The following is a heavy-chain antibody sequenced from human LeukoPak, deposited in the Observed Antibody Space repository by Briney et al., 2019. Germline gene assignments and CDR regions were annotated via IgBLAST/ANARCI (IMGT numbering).Heavy chain of an antibody. CDR1: GFTFSSYA. V-gene: IGHV3-23*01. CDR3: AELGITMIGGV. CDR2: ISGSGGSI. Sequence: GGSLRLSCAASGFTFSSYAMSWVRQAPGKGLEWVSAISGSGGSIYYAGSVKGRFTISRDNSKNTLYLQMNSLRAEDTAVYYCAELGITMIGGVWGKGTTVTISS. J-gene: IGHJ6*04. D-gene: IGHD3-10*02.